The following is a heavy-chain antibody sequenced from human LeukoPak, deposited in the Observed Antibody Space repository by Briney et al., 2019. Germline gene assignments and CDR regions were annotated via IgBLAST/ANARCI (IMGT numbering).Heavy chain of an antibody. J-gene: IGHJ4*02. CDR3: ARALYSSGWYDGDY. V-gene: IGHV1-2*02. CDR1: GYTFTGYY. CDR2: INAHSGDT. D-gene: IGHD6-19*01. Sequence: ASVKVSCKASGYTFTGYYIHWARQAPGQGLEWVGWINAHSGDTSYAQNFQGRVTMTRDTSISTAYLELSRLRSDDTAVYYCARALYSSGWYDGDYWGQGTLVTVSS.